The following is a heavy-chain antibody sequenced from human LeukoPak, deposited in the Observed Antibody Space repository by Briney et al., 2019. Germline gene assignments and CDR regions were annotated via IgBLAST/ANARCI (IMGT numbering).Heavy chain of an antibody. Sequence: GESLKISCKGAAYKFSNYWMAWVGQMPGEDLEWMGIIYPDDSDTRYSPSFQGQVTISADKSISTAYLQWTSLKASDTAIYYCARRDTTYFDSWGQGSLVTVSS. D-gene: IGHD1-1*01. CDR1: AYKFSNYW. CDR2: IYPDDSDT. CDR3: ARRDTTYFDS. V-gene: IGHV5-51*01. J-gene: IGHJ4*02.